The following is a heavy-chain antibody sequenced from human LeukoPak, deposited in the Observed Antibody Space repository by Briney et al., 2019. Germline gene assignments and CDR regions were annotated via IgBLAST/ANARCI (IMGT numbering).Heavy chain of an antibody. CDR3: AADLSNPRMGASYLDS. V-gene: IGHV1-58*01. Sequence: SVKVSCKASGFTSTNFAVQWVRQARGQRLEWIGWIIVGSGATKCAQDFQERVTITRDLSTSTFYMELRSLTSEDTAVYYCAADLSNPRMGASYLDSWGQGTLVTVSS. J-gene: IGHJ4*02. CDR1: GFTSTNFA. CDR2: IIVGSGAT. D-gene: IGHD3-16*01.